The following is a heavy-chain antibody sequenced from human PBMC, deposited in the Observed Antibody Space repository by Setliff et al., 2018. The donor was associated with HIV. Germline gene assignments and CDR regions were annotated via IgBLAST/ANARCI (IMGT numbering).Heavy chain of an antibody. J-gene: IGHJ5*01. Sequence: PSETLSLTCTVSRDSINGHWWSWIRQPPGKGLEWIGFIYYTGITTYIPSFENRVTIEVDTSKNQFSLKLHSVSAADTALYYCARHSRRGWFDSWGQGTLVTVSS. CDR1: RDSINGHW. CDR2: IYYTGIT. V-gene: IGHV4-59*11. D-gene: IGHD1-1*01. CDR3: ARHSRRGWFDS.